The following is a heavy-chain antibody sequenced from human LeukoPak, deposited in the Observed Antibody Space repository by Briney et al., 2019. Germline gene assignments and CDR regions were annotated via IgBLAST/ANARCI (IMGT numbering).Heavy chain of an antibody. CDR2: ISSKGTYI. Sequence: GGSLRLSCEVSGFTFSASNMNWVRQAPGKGLEWVSYISSKGTYINYADSVKGRFTISRDNAKNTLYLQMNSLRAEDTAVYYCARDMVAGGPDYWGQGTLVTVSS. CDR1: GFTFSASN. D-gene: IGHD6-19*01. CDR3: ARDMVAGGPDY. V-gene: IGHV3-21*01. J-gene: IGHJ4*02.